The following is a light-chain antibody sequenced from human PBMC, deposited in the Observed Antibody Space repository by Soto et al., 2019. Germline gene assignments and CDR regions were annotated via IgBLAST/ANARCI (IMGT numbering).Light chain of an antibody. CDR1: QSVSSGY. CDR2: GAS. Sequence: EIVLTQSPGTLSLSPGETATLSCRASQSVSSGYLAWYQQKPGQAPRLLIYGASSRATGIPDRFSGSGSVTDFNLTISSLEPEDFAVYYCQQDGSSPKLTFGGGTKVEIK. CDR3: QQDGSSPKLT. J-gene: IGKJ4*01. V-gene: IGKV3-20*01.